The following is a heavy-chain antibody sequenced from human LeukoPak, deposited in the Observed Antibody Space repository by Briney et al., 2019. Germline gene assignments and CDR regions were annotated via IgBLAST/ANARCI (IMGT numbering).Heavy chain of an antibody. CDR1: GGTFSSYA. J-gene: IGHJ4*02. Sequence: SVKVSCKASGGTFSSYAISWVRQAPGQGLEWMGGIIPIFGTANYAQKFQGRVTITADKSTSTAYMELSSLRSEDTAVYYCAHKPYYYDSSGYYDWGQGTLVTVSS. CDR3: AHKPYYYDSSGYYD. CDR2: IIPIFGTA. D-gene: IGHD3-22*01. V-gene: IGHV1-69*06.